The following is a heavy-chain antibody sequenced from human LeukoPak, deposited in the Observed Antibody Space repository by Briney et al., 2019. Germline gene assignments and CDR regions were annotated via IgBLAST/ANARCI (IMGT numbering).Heavy chain of an antibody. J-gene: IGHJ4*02. Sequence: AASVKVSCKASGGTFSSYAISWVRQAPGQGLEWMGGIIPIFGTANYAQKLQGRVTMTTDTSTSTAYMELRSLRSDDTAVYYCARDSPTKYYYDSSGLDYWGQGTLVTVSS. CDR2: IIPIFGTA. V-gene: IGHV1-69*05. CDR3: ARDSPTKYYYDSSGLDY. D-gene: IGHD3-22*01. CDR1: GGTFSSYA.